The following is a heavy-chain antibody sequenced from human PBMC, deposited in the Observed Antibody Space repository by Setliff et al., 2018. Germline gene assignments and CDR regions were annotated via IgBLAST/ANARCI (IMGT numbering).Heavy chain of an antibody. Sequence: SETLSLTCTVSGGSISSSSYYWGWIRQPPGKGLEWIGSIYYSGSTYYNPSLKSRVTISVDTSKNQFSLKLSSVTAADTAVYYCASRGEQGIWWYSSGWDTNTHFDYWGQGTLVTVSS. CDR1: GGSISSSSYY. CDR2: IYYSGST. CDR3: ASRGEQGIWWYSSGWDTNTHFDY. D-gene: IGHD6-25*01. J-gene: IGHJ4*02. V-gene: IGHV4-39*07.